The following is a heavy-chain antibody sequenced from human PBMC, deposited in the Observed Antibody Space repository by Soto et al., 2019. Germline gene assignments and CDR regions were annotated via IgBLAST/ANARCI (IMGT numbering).Heavy chain of an antibody. J-gene: IGHJ4*02. D-gene: IGHD4-17*01. Sequence: QIILKASGPTLVRPAQNLTLTCGFSGFSLSSYGLGVAWIRQPPGKALEWLALIYWDDDKRYSPSLKDRLAISKDTSSNQVVLTITTMDPGDTATYFCAHAGDYDLLTFDHWGPGTLVTVSS. CDR2: IYWDDDK. CDR3: AHAGDYDLLTFDH. V-gene: IGHV2-5*02. CDR1: GFSLSSYGLG.